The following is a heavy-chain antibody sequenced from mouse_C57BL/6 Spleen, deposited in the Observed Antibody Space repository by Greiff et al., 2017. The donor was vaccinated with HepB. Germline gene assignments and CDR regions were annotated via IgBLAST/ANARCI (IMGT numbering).Heavy chain of an antibody. V-gene: IGHV5-17*01. CDR2: ISSGSSTI. CDR3: ASWDLGWFAY. Sequence: DVQLVESGGGLVKPGGSLKLSCAASGFTFSDYGMHWVRQAPEKGLEWVAYISSGSSTIYYADTVKGRFTISRDNAKNTLFLQMTSLRSEDTAMYYCASWDLGWFAYWGQGTLVTVSA. D-gene: IGHD4-1*01. CDR1: GFTFSDYG. J-gene: IGHJ3*01.